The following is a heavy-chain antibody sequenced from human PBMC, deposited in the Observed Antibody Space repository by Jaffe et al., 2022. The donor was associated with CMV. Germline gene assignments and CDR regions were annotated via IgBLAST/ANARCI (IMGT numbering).Heavy chain of an antibody. V-gene: IGHV4-31*03. Sequence: QVQLQESGPGLVKPSQTLSLTCTVSGGSISSGGYYWSWIRQHPGKGLEWIGYIYYSGSTYYNPSLKSRVTISVDTSKNQFSLKLSSVTAADTAVYYCARGSVHPTDSAGPSKAFDIWGQGTMVTVSS. J-gene: IGHJ3*02. CDR1: GGSISSGGYY. D-gene: IGHD2-15*01. CDR3: ARGSVHPTDSAGPSKAFDI. CDR2: IYYSGST.